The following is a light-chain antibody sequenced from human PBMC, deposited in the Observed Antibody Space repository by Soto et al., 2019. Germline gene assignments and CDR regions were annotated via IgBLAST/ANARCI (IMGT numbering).Light chain of an antibody. CDR2: EVS. CDR1: SSDVGGYNY. CDR3: SSYAGNNKLV. V-gene: IGLV2-8*01. Sequence: QSVLTQPPSASGSPGQSVTISCTGTSSDVGGYNYVSWYQQHPGKAPKLMIYEVSKRPSGVPDRFSGSKSGNTASLTVSGLPTEDEADYYCSSYAGNNKLVFGGGTKLTVL. J-gene: IGLJ2*01.